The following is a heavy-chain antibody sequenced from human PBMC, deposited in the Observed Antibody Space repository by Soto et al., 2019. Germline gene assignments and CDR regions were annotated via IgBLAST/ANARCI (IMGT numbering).Heavy chain of an antibody. J-gene: IGHJ6*02. CDR2: IYWDDDK. D-gene: IGHD3-3*01. CDR1: GLSLTTNGLS. CDR3: AHSSTDLNHAMAV. Sequence: QITLKESGPTLVKPTQTLTLTCAFSGLSLTTNGLSVGWVRQPPGTALEWLALIYWDDDKRYSPSLKSRLTITRDTSKNQVVLKMTNMDPVDTATYDCAHSSTDLNHAMAVWGQGTTVSVSS. V-gene: IGHV2-5*02.